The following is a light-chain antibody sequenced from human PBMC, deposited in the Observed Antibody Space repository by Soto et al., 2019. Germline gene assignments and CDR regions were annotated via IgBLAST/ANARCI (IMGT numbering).Light chain of an antibody. J-gene: IGLJ2*01. CDR3: QSHDSTNVV. CDR2: EDD. CDR1: GGSIATNY. V-gene: IGLV6-57*02. Sequence: NFMLTQPHYVSESPGKTVTISCTGSGGSIATNYVQWHQQRPGSAPTTGIYEDDKRPYGVPDRFSGSIDRSSNSASLIISGLKTEDEADYYCQSHDSTNVVFGRGTKLTVL.